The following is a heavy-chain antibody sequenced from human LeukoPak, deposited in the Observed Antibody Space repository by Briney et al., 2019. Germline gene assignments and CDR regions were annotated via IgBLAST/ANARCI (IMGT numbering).Heavy chain of an antibody. D-gene: IGHD3-22*01. CDR2: IYPGDSGT. Sequence: PGESLKISCKGSGYSFTSYWIGWVRQMPGKGLEWMGIIYPGDSGTRYSPSFQGQVTISADKSISTAYLQWSSLKASDTAMYYCARLGYDSSGYRYGMDVWGQGTTVTVSS. CDR1: GYSFTSYW. CDR3: ARLGYDSSGYRYGMDV. J-gene: IGHJ6*02. V-gene: IGHV5-51*01.